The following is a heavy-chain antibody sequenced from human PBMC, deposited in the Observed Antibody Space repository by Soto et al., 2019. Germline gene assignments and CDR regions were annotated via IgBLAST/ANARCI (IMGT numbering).Heavy chain of an antibody. D-gene: IGHD1-1*01. CDR3: VQGRYPTMATPLDH. Sequence: EVQLVESGGGLVQPGRSLRLSYAASGFTFDKCGMHWVRQAPGKGLEWVAGISWDSSTIGYADSVKGRFIISRYDAKNSLYLQMDSLRGVDTALYYCVQGRYPTMATPLDHWGQGTQVIVSS. CDR2: ISWDSSTI. CDR1: GFTFDKCG. J-gene: IGHJ4*02. V-gene: IGHV3-9*01.